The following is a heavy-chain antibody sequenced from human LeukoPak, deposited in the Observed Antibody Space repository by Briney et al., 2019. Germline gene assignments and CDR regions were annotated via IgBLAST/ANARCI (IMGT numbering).Heavy chain of an antibody. CDR3: ARDGGKSSSFPDY. CDR2: INPNSGGT. J-gene: IGHJ4*02. D-gene: IGHD6-6*01. Sequence: ASVKVSCKASGYTFTGYYMHWVRQAPRQGLEWMGWINPNSGGTNYAQKFQGRVTMTRDTSISTAYMELSRLRSDDTAVYYCARDGGKSSSFPDYWGQGTLVTVSS. CDR1: GYTFTGYY. V-gene: IGHV1-2*02.